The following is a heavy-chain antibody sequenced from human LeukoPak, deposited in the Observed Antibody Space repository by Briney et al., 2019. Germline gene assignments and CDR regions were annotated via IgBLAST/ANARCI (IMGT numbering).Heavy chain of an antibody. Sequence: SDTLSLTCTVSGRSISRGHYHWTWIRQHPGKGLERIGYIYNENAYYNPSLKSGVTISADTSKNQSSLKLSSVPAADTAVYYCAREGNWDYTGRLYYYGMDVWGQGTTVTVSS. CDR2: IYNENA. V-gene: IGHV4-31*03. J-gene: IGHJ6*02. D-gene: IGHD1-7*01. CDR1: GRSISRGHYH. CDR3: AREGNWDYTGRLYYYGMDV.